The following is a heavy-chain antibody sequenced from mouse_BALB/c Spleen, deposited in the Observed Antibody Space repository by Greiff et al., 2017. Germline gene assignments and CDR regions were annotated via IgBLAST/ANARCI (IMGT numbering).Heavy chain of an antibody. CDR1: GFTFSSYA. J-gene: IGHJ2*01. CDR3: ARKITDYFDY. D-gene: IGHD2-4*01. Sequence: EVKLMESGGGLVKPGGSLKLSCAASGFTFSSYAMSWVRQTPEKRLEWVASISSGGSTYYPDSVKGRFTISRDNARNILYLQMSSLRSEDTAMYYCARKITDYFDYWGQGTTLTVSS. V-gene: IGHV5-6-5*01. CDR2: ISSGGST.